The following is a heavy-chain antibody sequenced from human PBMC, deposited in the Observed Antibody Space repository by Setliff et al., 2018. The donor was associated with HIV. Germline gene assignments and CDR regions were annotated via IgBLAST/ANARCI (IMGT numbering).Heavy chain of an antibody. CDR3: ARHHNTMVRGVAYFQH. V-gene: IGHV4-61*01. Sequence: SQTLSLTCAVSGASISDGTYYWSWIRQPPGKGLEWIGYIYYSGNTNYNPSPKSRVTISVDTSKKQFSLKLSSVIAADTAVYYCARHHNTMVRGVAYFQHWGQGTLVTVSS. CDR1: GASISDGTYY. D-gene: IGHD3-10*01. CDR2: IYYSGNT. J-gene: IGHJ1*01.